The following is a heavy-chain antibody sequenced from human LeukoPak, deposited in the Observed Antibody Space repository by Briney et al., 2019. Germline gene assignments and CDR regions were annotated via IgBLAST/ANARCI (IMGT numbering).Heavy chain of an antibody. CDR1: GFTFSSYG. CDR2: IRYDGSNK. V-gene: IGHV3-30*02. Sequence: GGSLRLSCAASGFTFSSYGMHWVRQAPGKGLEWVAFIRYDGSNKYYADSVKGRFTISRDNSKNTLYLQMNSLRAEDTAVYYCARWPYSSSYYFDYWGQGTLVTVSS. J-gene: IGHJ4*02. D-gene: IGHD6-6*01. CDR3: ARWPYSSSYYFDY.